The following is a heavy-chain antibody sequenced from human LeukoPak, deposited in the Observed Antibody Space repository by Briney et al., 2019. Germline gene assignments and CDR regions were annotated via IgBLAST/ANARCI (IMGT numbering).Heavy chain of an antibody. CDR1: GGSVSSGSYY. CDR3: ARDSGDTAMVMDY. D-gene: IGHD5-18*01. Sequence: SETLSLTCTVSGGSVSSGSYYCSWIRQPPGKGLEWIGYIYYSGSTNYNPSLKSRVTISVDTSKNQFSLKLSSVTAADTAVYYCARDSGDTAMVMDYWGQGTLVTVSS. CDR2: IYYSGST. J-gene: IGHJ4*02. V-gene: IGHV4-61*01.